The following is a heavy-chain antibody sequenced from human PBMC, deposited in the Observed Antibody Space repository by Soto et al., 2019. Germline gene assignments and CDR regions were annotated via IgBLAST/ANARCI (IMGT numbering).Heavy chain of an antibody. J-gene: IGHJ6*02. V-gene: IGHV1-18*01. CDR3: ARQNYYSGMDV. Sequence: ASVKVSCKASGYTFTSYFISWVRQAPGQGLEWMGWVSAYNGNANYAQTLYGRVTMTTDTSTSTAYMELRSMRFDDTAVYYCARQNYYSGMDVWGQGTTVTVSS. CDR1: GYTFTSYF. CDR2: VSAYNGNA.